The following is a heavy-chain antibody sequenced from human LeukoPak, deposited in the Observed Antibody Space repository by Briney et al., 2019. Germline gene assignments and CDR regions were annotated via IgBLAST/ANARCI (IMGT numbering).Heavy chain of an antibody. D-gene: IGHD3-10*01. Sequence: GGSLRLSCAASGFTFSSYSMNWVRQAPGKGLEWVSYISSRSIYYADSVKGRFTISRDNANNSLSLQMNSLRDEDTAVYYCVLGSPFDYWGQGTLVTVSS. CDR3: VLGSPFDY. V-gene: IGHV3-48*02. CDR1: GFTFSSYS. J-gene: IGHJ4*02. CDR2: ISSRSI.